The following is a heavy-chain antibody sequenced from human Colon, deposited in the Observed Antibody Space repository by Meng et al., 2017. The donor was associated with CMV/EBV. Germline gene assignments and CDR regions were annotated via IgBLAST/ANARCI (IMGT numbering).Heavy chain of an antibody. Sequence: GGSLRLSCAASGFVFRSYGMHWVRQAPGKGLEWVGRIKSKTDGGTTDYAAPVKGRFTISRDDSKNTLYLQMNSLKTEDTAVYYCTTGYYYDSSGYYYLFDYWGQGTLVTVSS. CDR2: IKSKTDGGTT. D-gene: IGHD3-22*01. J-gene: IGHJ4*02. V-gene: IGHV3-15*07. CDR3: TTGYYYDSSGYYYLFDY. CDR1: GFVFRSYG.